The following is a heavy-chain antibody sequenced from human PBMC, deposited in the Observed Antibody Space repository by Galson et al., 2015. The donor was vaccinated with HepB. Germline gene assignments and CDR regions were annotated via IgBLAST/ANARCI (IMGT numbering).Heavy chain of an antibody. V-gene: IGHV3-23*01. D-gene: IGHD2-15*01. CDR3: AKRFCSGINCALFDY. J-gene: IGHJ4*02. CDR1: GFTFSSYD. CDR2: ISASGGTT. Sequence: SLRLSCAASGFTFSSYDMNWVRQAPGKGLEWVSVISASGGTTYYVDSVKGRFTISRDNSKNTLYLQMNYLRAEDTAVYYCAKRFCSGINCALFDYWGQGTQVTVSS.